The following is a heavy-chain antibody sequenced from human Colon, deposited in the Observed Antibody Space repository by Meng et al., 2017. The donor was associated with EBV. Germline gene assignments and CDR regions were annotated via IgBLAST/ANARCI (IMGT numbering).Heavy chain of an antibody. CDR1: GGSISTSDW. CDR2: IYRGGGT. J-gene: IGHJ4*02. Sequence: VQLQGPGPGLVEPPGTLSLTCAVSGGSISTSDWWSWVRQPPGKGLEWIGEIYRGGGTNYNPSFKSRVTISVDTSNNHFSLKLSYVTAADTAVYYCARVRVIPAAVGFDYWGQGTLVTVSS. V-gene: IGHV4-4*03. CDR3: ARVRVIPAAVGFDY. D-gene: IGHD2-2*01.